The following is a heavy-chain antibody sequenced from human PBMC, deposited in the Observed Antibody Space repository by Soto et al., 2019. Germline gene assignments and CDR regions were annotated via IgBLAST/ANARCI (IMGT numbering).Heavy chain of an antibody. J-gene: IGHJ4*02. V-gene: IGHV4-59*01. CDR1: TGSTNSFY. D-gene: IGHD5-12*01. CDR2: FFYTGST. Sequence: QVQLQVSGPGLVKTSATLSLSCTVSTGSTNSFYWSWIRQPPGKGLQWLGYFFYTGSTNHNPSLKSRVTISLDMSINQFSLRLSSVTAADTAMYYCARSRDGYNLNPIDQWGQGLLVTVSS. CDR3: ARSRDGYNLNPIDQ.